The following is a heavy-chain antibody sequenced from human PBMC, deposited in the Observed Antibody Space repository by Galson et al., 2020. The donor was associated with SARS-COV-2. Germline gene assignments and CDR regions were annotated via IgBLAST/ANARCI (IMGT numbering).Heavy chain of an antibody. CDR2: IYTSGST. V-gene: IGHV4-61*02. D-gene: IGHD6-6*01. J-gene: IGHJ4*02. CDR3: AREPWSSSAMDY. CDR1: GGSISSGSYY. Sequence: SETLSLTCTVSGGSISSGSYYWSWIRQPAGKGLEWIGRIYTSGSTNYNPSLKSRVTISVDTSKNQFSLKLSSVTAADTAVYYCAREPWSSSAMDYWGQGTLVTVSS.